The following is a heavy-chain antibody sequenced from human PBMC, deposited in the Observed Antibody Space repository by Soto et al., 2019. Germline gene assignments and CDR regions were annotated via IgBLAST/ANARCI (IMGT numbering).Heavy chain of an antibody. Sequence: GGSLRLSCAASGFTFSSYGMHWGRQAPGKGLEWVAVISYDGSNKYYADSVKGRFTISRDNSKNTLYLQMNSLRAEDTAVYYCAKDGSDYGMDVWGQGTTVTVSS. CDR2: ISYDGSNK. CDR1: GFTFSSYG. V-gene: IGHV3-30*18. CDR3: AKDGSDYGMDV. J-gene: IGHJ6*02.